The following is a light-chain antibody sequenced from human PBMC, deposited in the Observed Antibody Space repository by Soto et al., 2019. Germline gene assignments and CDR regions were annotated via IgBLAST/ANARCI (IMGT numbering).Light chain of an antibody. CDR1: QSISAW. CDR2: KAS. Sequence: DSRMTQSPSTLSASVGDCVSINCRASQSISAWLAWYPQKPGKAPRLLIYKASSLEIGVPSRFSGSGSGTEFTLTISSLQPDDVAIYYCQQYNDYSWTFGQGTKVDIK. CDR3: QQYNDYSWT. V-gene: IGKV1-5*03. J-gene: IGKJ1*01.